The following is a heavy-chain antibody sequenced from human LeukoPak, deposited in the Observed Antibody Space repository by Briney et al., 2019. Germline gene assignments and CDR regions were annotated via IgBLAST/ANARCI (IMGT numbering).Heavy chain of an antibody. Sequence: GGSLRLSCAASGFTFYSYAMSWVRQAPGKGLEWVSLMSGSGGSTYYADSVKGRFTISRDNSKNTLYLQMNSLRAEDTAVYYCAKGPRGGGSGYFFDFWGQGTLVAGSS. CDR3: AKGPRGGGSGYFFDF. J-gene: IGHJ4*02. CDR2: MSGSGGST. CDR1: GFTFYSYA. V-gene: IGHV3-23*01. D-gene: IGHD3-22*01.